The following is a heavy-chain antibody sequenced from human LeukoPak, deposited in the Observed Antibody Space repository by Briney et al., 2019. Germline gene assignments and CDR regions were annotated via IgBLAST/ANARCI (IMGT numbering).Heavy chain of an antibody. V-gene: IGHV3-21*01. J-gene: IGHJ4*02. CDR2: ISSSSSYI. CDR1: GFTFSSYS. D-gene: IGHD3-22*01. CDR3: VRDSSGYYGGGLFDY. Sequence: GGSLRLSCAASGFTFSSYSMNWFRQAPGKGLEWVSSISSSSSYIYYADSVKGRFTISRDNAKNSLYLQMNSLRAEDTAVYYCVRDSSGYYGGGLFDYWGQGTLVTVSS.